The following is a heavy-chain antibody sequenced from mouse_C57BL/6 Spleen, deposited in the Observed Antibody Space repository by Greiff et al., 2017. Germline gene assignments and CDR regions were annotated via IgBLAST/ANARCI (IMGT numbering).Heavy chain of an antibody. CDR1: GYAFSSSW. Sequence: VMLVESGPELVKPGASVKISCKASGYAFSSSWMNWVKQRPGKGLEWIGRIYPGDGDTNYNGKFKGKATLTADKSSSTAYMQLSSLTSEDSAVYFCARYHYAMDYWGQGTSVTVSS. CDR3: ARYHYAMDY. V-gene: IGHV1-82*01. J-gene: IGHJ4*01. CDR2: IYPGDGDT.